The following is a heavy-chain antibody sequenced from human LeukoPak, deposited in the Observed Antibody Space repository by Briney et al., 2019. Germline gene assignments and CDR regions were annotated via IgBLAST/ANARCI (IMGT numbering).Heavy chain of an antibody. Sequence: GGSLRLSCGASGFTYSSYAMSWVRQAPGKGLKWVSAIGSGTYYADSVRGRFTISRDNSKNTLYVQMNSLRDEDTAVYYCAKVQRWESPHYLDSWGQGTLVTVSS. J-gene: IGHJ4*02. V-gene: IGHV3-23*01. CDR2: IGSGT. D-gene: IGHD1-26*01. CDR3: AKVQRWESPHYLDS. CDR1: GFTYSSYA.